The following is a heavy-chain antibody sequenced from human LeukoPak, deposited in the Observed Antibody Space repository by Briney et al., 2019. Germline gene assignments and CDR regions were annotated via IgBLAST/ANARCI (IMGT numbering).Heavy chain of an antibody. CDR3: ARQPRYGTFDY. J-gene: IGHJ4*02. CDR1: GYSLNQYW. D-gene: IGHD4-17*01. V-gene: IGHV5-51*01. Sequence: GALKDSLKDSGYSLNQYWIAWVRPMPRKGLEWMGIVYPGDSETRYSPSFQGQVTISADKSISTAYLQWSSLKASDTAMYYCARQPRYGTFDYWGQGTLVTVSS. CDR2: VYPGDSET.